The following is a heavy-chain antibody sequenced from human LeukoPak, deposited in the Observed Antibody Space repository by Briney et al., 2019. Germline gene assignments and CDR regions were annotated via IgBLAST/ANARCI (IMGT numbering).Heavy chain of an antibody. D-gene: IGHD3-16*01. CDR2: ISVYNVDT. CDR1: GYAFTTYG. CDR3: ARTPVKFGGVNLPTPNWFDP. Sequence: ASVKVSCKASGYAFTTYGITWVRQAPGQGLEWMGWISVYNVDTYAQKFQGRVTMTTDTSTSTAYMELRSLRSDDTAVYYCARTPVKFGGVNLPTPNWFDPWGQGTLVTVSS. J-gene: IGHJ5*02. V-gene: IGHV1-18*04.